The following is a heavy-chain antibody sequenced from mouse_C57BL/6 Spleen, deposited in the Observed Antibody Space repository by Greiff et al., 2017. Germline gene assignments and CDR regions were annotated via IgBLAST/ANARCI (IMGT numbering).Heavy chain of an antibody. D-gene: IGHD2-1*01. CDR3: ARSRNFYWYFGV. Sequence: QVQLQQSGPGLVKPGASVKISCKASGYAFSSSWMTWVKQRPGKGLEWIGRIYPGGGDTNYNGKFKGKVTLTADKSSSTAYMQLSSLTSENSAVYFGARSRNFYWYFGVWGTVATVTVSA. J-gene: IGHJ1*03. CDR2: IYPGGGDT. V-gene: IGHV1-82*01. CDR1: GYAFSSSW.